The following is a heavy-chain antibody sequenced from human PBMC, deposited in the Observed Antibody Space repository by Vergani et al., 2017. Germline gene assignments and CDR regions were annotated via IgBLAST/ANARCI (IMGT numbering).Heavy chain of an antibody. CDR2: ISGSGGRT. D-gene: IGHD2-15*01. CDR3: AKERSGGEYRTGYFDY. Sequence: EVQLLESGGGLVQPGGSLRLSCAASGFTFSSYAMSWVRQAPGQGLEWVSAISGSGGRTYYADSVKGRFTISRDNSKNTLYLQMNSLRAEDTAVYYCAKERSGGEYRTGYFDYRGQGTLVTVSS. V-gene: IGHV3-23*01. J-gene: IGHJ4*02. CDR1: GFTFSSYA.